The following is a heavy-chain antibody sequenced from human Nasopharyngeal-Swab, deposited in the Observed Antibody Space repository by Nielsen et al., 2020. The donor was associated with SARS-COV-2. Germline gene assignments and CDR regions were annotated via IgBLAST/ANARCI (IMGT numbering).Heavy chain of an antibody. V-gene: IGHV3-48*03. CDR2: ISSSGSTR. J-gene: IGHJ4*02. CDR3: ARDYCSSTSCYDY. Sequence: WIRQPPGKGLEWVSYISSSGSTRYYADSVKGRFTISRDNAENSLYLQMNSLRAEDTAVYYCARDYCSSTSCYDYWGQGTLVTVSS. D-gene: IGHD2-2*01.